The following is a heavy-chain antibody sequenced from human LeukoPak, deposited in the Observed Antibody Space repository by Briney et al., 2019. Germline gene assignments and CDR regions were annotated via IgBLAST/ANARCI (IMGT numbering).Heavy chain of an antibody. V-gene: IGHV4-59*12. CDR3: ARGTMTTVTYYFDY. D-gene: IGHD4-17*01. CDR2: NYYSGST. CDR1: GGSISSYY. Sequence: SETLSLTCTVSGGSISSYYWSWIRQPPGKGLEWIGYNYYSGSTNYNPSLKSRVTISVDTSKNQFSLKLSSVTAADTAVYYCARGTMTTVTYYFDYWGQGTLVTVSS. J-gene: IGHJ4*02.